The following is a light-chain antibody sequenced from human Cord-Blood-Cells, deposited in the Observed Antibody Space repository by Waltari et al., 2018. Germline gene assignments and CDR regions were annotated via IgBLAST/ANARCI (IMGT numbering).Light chain of an antibody. J-gene: IGLJ2*01. CDR1: KLGDKY. CDR3: QAWDSSTHVV. CDR2: QDS. V-gene: IGLV3-1*01. Sequence: SYELTQPPPVSVSPGQTASIPCSGDKLGDKYACWYQQKPGQSPVLVIYQDSKRPSGIPERFSGSNSGNTATLTISGTQAMDEADYYCQAWDSSTHVVFGGGTKLTVL.